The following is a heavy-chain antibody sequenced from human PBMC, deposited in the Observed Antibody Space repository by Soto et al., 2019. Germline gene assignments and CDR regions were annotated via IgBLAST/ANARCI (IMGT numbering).Heavy chain of an antibody. CDR3: ARDKITGLFDY. J-gene: IGHJ4*02. V-gene: IGHV4-34*01. D-gene: IGHD2-8*02. Sequence: QGQLQQWGAGLLKPSETLSLTCAVYVGSFSGYYWTWIRQPPGTGLEWIGEINHSGSTNYNPSLKSRVTISVDTSKNQFSLKLTSVTAADTAVYYCARDKITGLFDYWGQGTLVTVSS. CDR2: INHSGST. CDR1: VGSFSGYY.